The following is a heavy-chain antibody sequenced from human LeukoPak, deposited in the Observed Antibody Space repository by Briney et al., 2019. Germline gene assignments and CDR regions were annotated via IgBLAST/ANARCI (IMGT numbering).Heavy chain of an antibody. CDR1: GGSISSYY. J-gene: IGHJ4*02. Sequence: SSETLSLTCTVSGGSISSYYWSWIRQPPGKGLEWIGYIYYSGSTNYNPSLKSRVTISVDTSKNQFSLKLSSVTAADTAVYYCARDLYSGSYLRYFDYWGQGTLDTVSS. CDR3: ARDLYSGSYLRYFDY. CDR2: IYYSGST. D-gene: IGHD1-26*01. V-gene: IGHV4-59*01.